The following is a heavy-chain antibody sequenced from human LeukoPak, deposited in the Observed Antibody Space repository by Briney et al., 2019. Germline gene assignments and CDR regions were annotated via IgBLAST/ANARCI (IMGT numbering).Heavy chain of an antibody. CDR1: GFTFSSYW. V-gene: IGHV3-7*01. D-gene: IGHD6-13*01. CDR2: IKQDGSEK. CDR3: ARGPGYSSSWSEYFQH. J-gene: IGHJ1*01. Sequence: GGSLRLSCAASGFTFSSYWMSWVRQAPGKGLEWVANIKQDGSEKYYVDSVKGRFTISRDNAKNSLYLQMNSLRAEDTAVYYCARGPGYSSSWSEYFQHWGQGTLVTVSS.